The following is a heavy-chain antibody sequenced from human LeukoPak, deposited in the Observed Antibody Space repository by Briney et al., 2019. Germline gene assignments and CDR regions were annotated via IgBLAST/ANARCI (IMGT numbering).Heavy chain of an antibody. J-gene: IGHJ6*02. V-gene: IGHV4-59*08. CDR2: IYYSGST. Sequence: SETLSLTCTVSGGSISSYYWSWIRQPPGKGLEWIGYIYYSGSTNYNPSLKSRVTISVDTSKNQFSLKLSSVTAADTAVYYCATSLRYFDWFGGMDVWGQGTTVTVSS. CDR1: GGSISSYY. CDR3: ATSLRYFDWFGGMDV. D-gene: IGHD3-9*01.